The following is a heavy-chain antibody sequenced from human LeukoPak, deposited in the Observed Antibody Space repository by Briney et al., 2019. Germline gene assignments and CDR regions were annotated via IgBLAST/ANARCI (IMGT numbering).Heavy chain of an antibody. D-gene: IGHD3-3*01. CDR2: IKQDGSEK. J-gene: IGHJ4*02. CDR3: ARDRRYDFWSGYLRGFDY. V-gene: IGHV3-7*01. CDR1: GFTFSSYW. Sequence: GGSLRLSCAATGFTFSSYWMSWVSQAPGKGLEWVANIKQDGSEKYCVDSVKGRFTISRDNAKNSLYLQMNSLRAEDTAVYYCARDRRYDFWSGYLRGFDYWGQGTLVTVSS.